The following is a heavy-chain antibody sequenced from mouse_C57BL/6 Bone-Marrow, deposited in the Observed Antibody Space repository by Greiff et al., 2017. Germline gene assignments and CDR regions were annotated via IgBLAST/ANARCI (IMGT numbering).Heavy chain of an antibody. V-gene: IGHV1-54*01. CDR2: INPGSGGT. CDR1: GYAFTNYL. CDR3: ARRTRSWYFDV. J-gene: IGHJ1*03. Sequence: VQLQQSGAELVRPGTSVKVSCKASGYAFTNYLIEWVKQRPGQGLEWIGVINPGSGGTNYNEKFKGKATLTADKSSSTAYMQLSSLTSEDSAVYFWARRTRSWYFDVWGTGTTVTVSS.